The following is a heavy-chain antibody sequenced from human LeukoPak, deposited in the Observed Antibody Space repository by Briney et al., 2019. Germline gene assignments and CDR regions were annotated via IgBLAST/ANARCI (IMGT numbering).Heavy chain of an antibody. J-gene: IGHJ4*02. CDR3: AKTLVQAESFDY. D-gene: IGHD6-13*01. Sequence: PGGSLRLSCAASGFTFSTFSRSWMSWVRQAPGKGLEWVSAISGSGGSTYYADSVKGRFTISRDNSKNTLYLQMNSLRAEDTAVYYCAKTLVQAESFDYWGQGTLVTVSS. CDR1: GFTFSTFSRSW. V-gene: IGHV3-23*01. CDR2: ISGSGGST.